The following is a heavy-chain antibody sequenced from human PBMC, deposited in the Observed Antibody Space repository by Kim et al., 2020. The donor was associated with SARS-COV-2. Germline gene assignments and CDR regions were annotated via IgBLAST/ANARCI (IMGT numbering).Heavy chain of an antibody. CDR2: INHDEGSNYNSWLMGQANHVGST. Sequence: SETLSLTCAVYGGSFSGYYWTWIRQPPGKGLEWIGEINHDEGSNYNSWLMGQANHVGSTKYNPSLQSRGTISIDTPKNQFSLKLNSVSGADTVVYYCARGFRTNSTGMEVWGLGTRVTVSS. CDR1: GGSFSGYY. J-gene: IGHJ6*02. V-gene: IGHV4-34*01. CDR3: ARGFRTNSTGMEV.